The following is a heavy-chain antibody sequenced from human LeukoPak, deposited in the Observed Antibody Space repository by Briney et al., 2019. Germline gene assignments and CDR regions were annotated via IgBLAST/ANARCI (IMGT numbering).Heavy chain of an antibody. CDR2: ITTISHYI. CDR3: AKDLGAWPRGMDV. V-gene: IGHV3-21*04. Sequence: GGSLRLFCAASGFTLSDYHMNWVRQAPGKGLEWLSSITTISHYIYYAGAVRGRFTISRDNAKNSLYPQMNSLRAEDTALYYCAKDLGAWPRGMDVWGQGTTVTVSS. J-gene: IGHJ6*02. CDR1: GFTLSDYH. D-gene: IGHD3-10*01.